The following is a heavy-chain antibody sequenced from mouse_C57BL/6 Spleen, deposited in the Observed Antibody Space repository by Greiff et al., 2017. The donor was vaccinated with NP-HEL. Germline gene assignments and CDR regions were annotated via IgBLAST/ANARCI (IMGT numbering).Heavy chain of an antibody. CDR3: ASSTGTYYYAMDY. CDR2: INPYNGGT. D-gene: IGHD4-1*01. CDR1: GYTFTDYY. Sequence: VQLKQSGPVLVKPGASVKMTCKASGYTFTDYYMNWVKQSHGKSLEWIGVINPYNGGTSYNQKFKGKATLTVDKSSSTAYMELNSLTSEDSAVYYCASSTGTYYYAMDYWGQGTSVTVSS. V-gene: IGHV1-19*01. J-gene: IGHJ4*01.